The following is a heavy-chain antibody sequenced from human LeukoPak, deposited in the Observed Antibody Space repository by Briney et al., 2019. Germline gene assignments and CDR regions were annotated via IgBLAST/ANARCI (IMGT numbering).Heavy chain of an antibody. CDR2: IYYSGST. J-gene: IGHJ4*02. Sequence: SETLSLTCTVSGGSISSSSYYRGWIRQPPGKGLEWIGRIYYSGSTYYNPSLKSRVTISVDTSKNQFSLKLSSVTAADTAVYYCARINLLYYFDYWGQGTLVTVSS. D-gene: IGHD1-14*01. CDR1: GGSISSSSYY. V-gene: IGHV4-39*01. CDR3: ARINLLYYFDY.